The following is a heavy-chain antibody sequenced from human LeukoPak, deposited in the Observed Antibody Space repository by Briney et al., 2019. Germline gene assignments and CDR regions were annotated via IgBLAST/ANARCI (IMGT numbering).Heavy chain of an antibody. CDR2: IYYSGST. J-gene: IGHJ3*02. Sequence: PSQTLSLTCTVSGGSISSGPYYWGWIRQPPGKGLEWIGSIYYSGSTYYNPSLKSRVTISVDTSKNQFSLKLSSVTAADTAVYYCARSLLRFTAFDIWGQGTMVTVSS. V-gene: IGHV4-39*01. D-gene: IGHD3-3*01. CDR3: ARSLLRFTAFDI. CDR1: GGSISSGPYY.